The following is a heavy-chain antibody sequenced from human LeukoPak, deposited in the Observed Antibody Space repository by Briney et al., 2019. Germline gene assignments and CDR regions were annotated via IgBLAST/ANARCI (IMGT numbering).Heavy chain of an antibody. CDR2: INDDGSST. Sequence: SGGSPRLSCAASGLTFSSHRMHWVRQAPGKGLVWVSRINDDGSSTTYADSVKGRFTISRDNTKNMLYLEMKSLRVEDTAVYYCASTISCLLWGQGTLVTVSP. D-gene: IGHD2-15*01. J-gene: IGHJ4*02. CDR3: ASTISCLL. CDR1: GLTFSSHR. V-gene: IGHV3-74*01.